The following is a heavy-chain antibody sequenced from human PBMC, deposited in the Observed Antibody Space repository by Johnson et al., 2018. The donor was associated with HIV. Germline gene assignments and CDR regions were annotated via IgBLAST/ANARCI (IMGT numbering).Heavy chain of an antibody. CDR2: ISWNSGSI. V-gene: IGHV3-9*01. J-gene: IGHJ3*02. Sequence: VQVVESGGGVVQPGRSLRVSCAASGFTFDDYAMHWVRQAPGKGLEWVSGISWNSGSIVYVDSVKGRFTISRDNAKNSLYLQMNSLRAEDTAVYYCARVSGWYEKGAFDIWGQGTMVTVSS. CDR1: GFTFDDYA. CDR3: ARVSGWYEKGAFDI. D-gene: IGHD6-19*01.